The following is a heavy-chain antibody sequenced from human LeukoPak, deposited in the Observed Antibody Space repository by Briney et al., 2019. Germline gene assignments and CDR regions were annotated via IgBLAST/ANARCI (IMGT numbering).Heavy chain of an antibody. V-gene: IGHV4-39*07. CDR2: IYYSGST. Sequence: PSETLSLTCTVSGGSIRSSSYYWGWIRQPPGKGLEWIGSIYYSGSTNYNPSLKSRVSISVDTSKNQFSLKLSSVTAADTAVYYCAGDYYDSSGYSYWGQGTLVTVSS. J-gene: IGHJ4*02. CDR1: GGSIRSSSYY. D-gene: IGHD3-22*01. CDR3: AGDYYDSSGYSY.